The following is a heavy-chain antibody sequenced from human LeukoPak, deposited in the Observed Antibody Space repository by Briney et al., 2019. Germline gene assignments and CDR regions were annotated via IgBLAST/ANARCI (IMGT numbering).Heavy chain of an antibody. J-gene: IGHJ4*02. CDR3: AKVASDYDFWSGHGGY. CDR2: ISGSGGST. V-gene: IGHV3-23*01. Sequence: GGSLRLSCAASGFTFSSYAMSWVRQAPGKGLEWVSAISGSGGSTYYADSVKGRFTISRDNPKNTLYLQMNSLRAEDTAVYYCAKVASDYDFWSGHGGYWGQGTLVTVSS. D-gene: IGHD3-3*01. CDR1: GFTFSSYA.